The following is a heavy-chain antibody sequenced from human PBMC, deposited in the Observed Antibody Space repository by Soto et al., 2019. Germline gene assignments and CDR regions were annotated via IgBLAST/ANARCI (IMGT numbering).Heavy chain of an antibody. CDR2: ISSSSDNT. CDR3: ARLPKGSLVTA. J-gene: IGHJ4*02. Sequence: LVESGGGLVYPGGSLRLSCVASGFSFSDYSMNWVRQAPGKGLQWVSYISSSSDNTYYADSVKGRFTVSRDKDKNALFLQMNSLRDDDTATYYCARLPKGSLVTAWGQGTRVTVSS. V-gene: IGHV3-48*02. CDR1: GFSFSDYS. D-gene: IGHD2-21*02.